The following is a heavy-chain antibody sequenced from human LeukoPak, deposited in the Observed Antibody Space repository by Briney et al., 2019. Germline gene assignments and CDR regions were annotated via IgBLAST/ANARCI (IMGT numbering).Heavy chain of an antibody. V-gene: IGHV4-30-4*01. D-gene: IGHD3-22*01. CDR3: ARAPLLVYDSSGYLDY. CDR1: GGSISSNNW. J-gene: IGHJ4*02. Sequence: SETLSLTCAVSGGSISSNNWWGWIRQPPGKGLEWIGYIYYSGSTYYNPSLKSRVTISVDTSKNQFSLKLSSVTAADTAVYYCARAPLLVYDSSGYLDYWGQGTLVTVSS. CDR2: IYYSGST.